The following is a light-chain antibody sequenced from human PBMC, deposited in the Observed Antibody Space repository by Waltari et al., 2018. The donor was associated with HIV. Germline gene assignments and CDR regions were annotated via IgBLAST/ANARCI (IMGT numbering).Light chain of an antibody. CDR2: SAS. Sequence: EIVMTQSPATLSVSPGERATLSCRASQNIGTNLAWYQQKPGQAPRLLIYSASTRATGIPARFSGSGAGTEFTLAISSLQAEDFAVYYCQQYDTWPPKTFGQGTKVEIK. J-gene: IGKJ1*01. CDR3: QQYDTWPPKT. CDR1: QNIGTN. V-gene: IGKV3-15*01.